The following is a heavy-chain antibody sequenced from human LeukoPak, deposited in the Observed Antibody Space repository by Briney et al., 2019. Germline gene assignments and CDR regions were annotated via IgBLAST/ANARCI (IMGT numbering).Heavy chain of an antibody. D-gene: IGHD3-22*01. Sequence: ASVKVSCKASGGTFSSYAISWVRQAPGQGLEWMGGIIPIFGTANYAQKFQGRVTITADKSTSTAYMELSSLRSEDTAVYYCAIMGLHTSGYYGHYDYDYIDVWGKGTTVTVSS. CDR1: GGTFSSYA. CDR2: IIPIFGTA. J-gene: IGHJ6*03. V-gene: IGHV1-69*06. CDR3: AIMGLHTSGYYGHYDYDYIDV.